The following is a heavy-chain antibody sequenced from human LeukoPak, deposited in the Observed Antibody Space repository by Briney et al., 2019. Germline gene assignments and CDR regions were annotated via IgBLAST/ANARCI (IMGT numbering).Heavy chain of an antibody. Sequence: SVKVSCKASGGTFSSYAISWVRQAPGQGLEWMGGIIPIFGTANYAQKFQGRVTITADESTSTAYMELSSLRSEDTAMYYCARDLGGSNWIFDYWGQGTLVTVSS. V-gene: IGHV1-69*13. CDR2: IIPIFGTA. D-gene: IGHD6-13*01. CDR3: ARDLGGSNWIFDY. CDR1: GGTFSSYA. J-gene: IGHJ4*02.